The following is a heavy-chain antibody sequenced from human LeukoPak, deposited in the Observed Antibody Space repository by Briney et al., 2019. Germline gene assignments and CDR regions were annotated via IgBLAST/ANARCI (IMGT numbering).Heavy chain of an antibody. CDR3: TSRDYGGNSDFDY. V-gene: IGHV3-30*03. CDR2: ISYDGSNK. J-gene: IGHJ4*02. D-gene: IGHD4-23*01. CDR1: GFSFSSYG. Sequence: GGSLRLSCAASGFSFSSYGMHWVRQAPGKGLEWVAAISYDGSNKYYTDSVKGRFTISRDDSKNTLYLQMNSLKTEDTAVYYCTSRDYGGNSDFDYWGQGTLVTVSS.